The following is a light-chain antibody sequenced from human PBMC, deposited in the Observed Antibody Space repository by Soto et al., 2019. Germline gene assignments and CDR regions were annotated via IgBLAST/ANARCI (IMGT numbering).Light chain of an antibody. CDR2: GDS. CDR1: RSNIGAGYG. J-gene: IGLJ2*01. Sequence: QSPLTQPPSASGAPGQRVTISCTGSRSNIGAGYGVHWYIQLPGTAPKPLVYGDSNRPSGVPDRFSGSKSDTSASLAITGLQAEDEADYYCQSYDSSLSGVIFGGGTKVTVL. CDR3: QSYDSSLSGVI. V-gene: IGLV1-40*01.